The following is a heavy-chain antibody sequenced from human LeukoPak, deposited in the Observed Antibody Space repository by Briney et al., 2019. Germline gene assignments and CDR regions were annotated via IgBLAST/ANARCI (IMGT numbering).Heavy chain of an antibody. CDR1: GYSISSGYY. D-gene: IGHD6-19*01. CDR3: ASMSWDSSGRFDP. CDR2: IYHSGST. Sequence: SETLSLTCAVSGYSISSGYYWGWIRQPPGQGLEWIWSIYHSGSTYYNPSLKSRVTISVDTSKNQFSLKLSSVTAADTAVYYCASMSWDSSGRFDPWGQGTLVTVSS. V-gene: IGHV4-38-2*01. J-gene: IGHJ5*02.